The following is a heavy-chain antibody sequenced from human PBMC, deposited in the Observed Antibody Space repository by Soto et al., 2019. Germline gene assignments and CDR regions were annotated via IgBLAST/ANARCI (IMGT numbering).Heavy chain of an antibody. CDR1: GVSISSSDYY. V-gene: IGHV4-39*01. CDR2: IYYSGVT. D-gene: IGHD1-1*01. Sequence: QLQLQESGPGLVKPSETLSLTCTVSGVSISSSDYYWGWIRQPPGKGLEWIGSIYYSGVTYYNPSLKSRATISVDTSKNQFSAKLTSVTAADTAVYYCASLQLARLKLGDSWGQGTLVTVSS. J-gene: IGHJ5*01. CDR3: ASLQLARLKLGDS.